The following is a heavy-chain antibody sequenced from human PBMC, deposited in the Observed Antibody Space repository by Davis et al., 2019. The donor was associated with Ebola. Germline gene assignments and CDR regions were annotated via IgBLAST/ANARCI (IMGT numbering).Heavy chain of an antibody. CDR2: ISSSSSYI. J-gene: IGHJ4*02. CDR3: ARDLMDYSDSGGYYPLDC. V-gene: IGHV3-21*06. CDR1: GFTFSSYS. Sequence: PGGSLRLSCAASGFTFSSYSFNWVRQAPGKGLEWLSSISSSSSYIYYADSMKGRFIISRDNANNSLYLQMNSLSAEDTAVYYCARDLMDYSDSGGYYPLDCWGQGTLVTVSS. D-gene: IGHD3-22*01.